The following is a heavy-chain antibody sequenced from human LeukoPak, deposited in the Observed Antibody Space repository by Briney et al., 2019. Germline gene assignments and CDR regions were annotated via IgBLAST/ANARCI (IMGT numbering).Heavy chain of an antibody. CDR2: IYYSGST. D-gene: IGHD6-19*01. V-gene: IGHV4-59*01. J-gene: IGHJ3*02. CDR1: GGSISSYY. CDR3: ARAPTTSSGWSTDAFDI. Sequence: PSETLSLTCTVSGGSISSYYWSWIRQPPGKGLEWIGYIYYSGSTNYNPSLKSRVTISVDTSKNQFSLKLSSVAAADTAVYYCARAPTTSSGWSTDAFDIWGQGQWSPSLQ.